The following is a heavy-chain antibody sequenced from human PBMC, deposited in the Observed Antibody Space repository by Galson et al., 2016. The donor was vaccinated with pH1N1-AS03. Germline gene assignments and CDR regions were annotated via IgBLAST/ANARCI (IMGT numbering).Heavy chain of an antibody. Sequence: ETLSLTCTVSGGSISTSSYYWGWIRQPPGKGLEWIGSIYYSGSTYYNPSLKSRVTISVDTSKNQFSLKLSSVTAADTAVYYCASHLYGDYVGWFDPWGQGTLVTVSS. D-gene: IGHD4-17*01. CDR3: ASHLYGDYVGWFDP. J-gene: IGHJ5*02. CDR1: GGSISTSSYY. V-gene: IGHV4-39*01. CDR2: IYYSGST.